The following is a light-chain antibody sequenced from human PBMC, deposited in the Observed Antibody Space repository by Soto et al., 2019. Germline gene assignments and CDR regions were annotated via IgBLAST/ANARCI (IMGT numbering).Light chain of an antibody. V-gene: IGLV2-14*01. Sequence: QSALTQPASVSGSPGQSITISCTGTSSDVGGYDYVSWYQQHPGKAPKLMIFEVSNGPSGVSNRFSGSKSGNTSSLTISGLQAEDEADYCCSSFTSSNTVIFGGATKLTVL. CDR1: SSDVGGYDY. CDR2: EVS. J-gene: IGLJ2*01. CDR3: SSFTSSNTVI.